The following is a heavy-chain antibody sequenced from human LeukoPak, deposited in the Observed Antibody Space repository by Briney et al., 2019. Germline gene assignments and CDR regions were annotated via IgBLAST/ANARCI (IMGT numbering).Heavy chain of an antibody. D-gene: IGHD3-10*01. Sequence: KPSETLSLTCTVSGGSISSSSYYWGWIRQPPGKGLEWIGTIYYSGSTYYNPSLKSRVTISVDTSKNQFSLKLSSVTAADTAVYYCARAGAMVRGVIDDAFDIWGQGTMVTVSS. CDR3: ARAGAMVRGVIDDAFDI. CDR1: GGSISSSSYY. V-gene: IGHV4-39*07. CDR2: IYYSGST. J-gene: IGHJ3*02.